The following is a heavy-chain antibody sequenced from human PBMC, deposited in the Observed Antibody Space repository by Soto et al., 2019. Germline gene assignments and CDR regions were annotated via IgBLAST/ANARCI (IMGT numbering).Heavy chain of an antibody. Sequence: EVQLVESGGGLVQPGGSLRLPCAASGFTFSAHYMDWVRQGPGKGLELVGRIKNKPNSYTTEYAASVEGKFTISRADYHNSLYLQKNSLTTEDTAVYYCARVSLVGPSGVRYVDYWGQGSQVAVSS. CDR1: GFTFSAHY. D-gene: IGHD1-26*01. J-gene: IGHJ4*02. V-gene: IGHV3-72*01. CDR3: ARVSLVGPSGVRYVDY. CDR2: IKNKPNSYTT.